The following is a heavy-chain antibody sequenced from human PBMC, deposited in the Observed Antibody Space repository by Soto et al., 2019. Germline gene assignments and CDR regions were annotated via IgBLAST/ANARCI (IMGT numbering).Heavy chain of an antibody. V-gene: IGHV4-31*03. J-gene: IGHJ5*02. CDR2: IYFTGIT. CDR1: SGSLSSGGYY. CDR3: ARATPFHKVDWFGL. Sequence: SETLSLTCTVSSGSLSSGGYYWNWIRQHPVKGLEWIGYIYFTGITYSTPSLKSRVTLSVETSKSQFSLELRSVTAADTAIYYCARATPFHKVDWFGLLGPGVLVTVSS.